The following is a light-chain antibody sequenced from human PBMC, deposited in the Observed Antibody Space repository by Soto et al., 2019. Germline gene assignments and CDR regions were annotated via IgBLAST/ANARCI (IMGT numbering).Light chain of an antibody. V-gene: IGLV2-14*03. CDR1: RTDIGAYNF. CDR2: DVN. J-gene: IGLJ2*01. Sequence: QSALTQPASVSGSPGQSITISCTGTRTDIGAYNFVSWYQQHPGEVPKLILYDVNVRPSGVSNRFSGSKSGNTASLTISGLQDEDEADYCCSSGTTSTTMIFGGGTKLTVL. CDR3: SSGTTSTTMI.